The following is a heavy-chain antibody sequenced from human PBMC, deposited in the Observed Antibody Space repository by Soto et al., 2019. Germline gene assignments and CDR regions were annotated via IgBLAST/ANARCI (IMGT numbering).Heavy chain of an antibody. Sequence: PGGSLRLSCAASGFTFSNYWMHWVRQAPGKGLVWVSRINPAGTSTNYADSVKGRFTMSRDSAKSTLYLQMDSLRTEDTALYYCVKSSTGTYGIFDYWGQGILVTVSS. D-gene: IGHD3-10*01. CDR3: VKSSTGTYGIFDY. CDR2: INPAGTST. J-gene: IGHJ4*02. V-gene: IGHV3-74*01. CDR1: GFTFSNYW.